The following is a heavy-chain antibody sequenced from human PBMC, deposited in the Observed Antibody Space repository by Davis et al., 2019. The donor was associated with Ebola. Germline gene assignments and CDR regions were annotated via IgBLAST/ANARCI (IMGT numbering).Heavy chain of an antibody. CDR3: ARDGDSSGWLYYFDY. Sequence: GESLKISCAASTVTFGVDAMSWVRQAPGKGLEWVAIISYDGVTKDYADSVRGRFIISRDNSKKTVYLQMNSLTTEDTAVYYCARDGDSSGWLYYFDYWGQGTLVTVSS. D-gene: IGHD6-19*01. J-gene: IGHJ4*02. V-gene: IGHV3-30-3*01. CDR1: TVTFGVDA. CDR2: ISYDGVTK.